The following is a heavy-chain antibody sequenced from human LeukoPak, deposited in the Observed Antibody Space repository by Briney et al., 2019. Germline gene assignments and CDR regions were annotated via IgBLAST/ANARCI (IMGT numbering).Heavy chain of an antibody. V-gene: IGHV1-18*01. CDR1: GYTFTSYG. CDR3: ARVPPRGATKFYSYYMDV. J-gene: IGHJ6*03. CDR2: ISAYNGNT. D-gene: IGHD1-26*01. Sequence: ASVKVSCKASGYTFTSYGISWVRQAPGQGLEWMGWISAYNGNTNYAQKLQGRVTMTTDTSTSTAYMELRSLTSDDTAVYYCARVPPRGATKFYSYYMDVWGKGTTVTVSS.